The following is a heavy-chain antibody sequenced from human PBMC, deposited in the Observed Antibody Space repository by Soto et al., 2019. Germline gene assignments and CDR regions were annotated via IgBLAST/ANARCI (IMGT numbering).Heavy chain of an antibody. CDR2: IWYDGSNK. Sequence: QVQLVESGGGVVQPGRSLRLSCAASGFTFSSYGMHWVRQAPGKGLEWVAVIWYDGSNKYYADSVKGRFTISRDNSKNTLYLQMNSLRAEDTAVYYCAREDVDTAMVFDYWGQGTLFTVSS. V-gene: IGHV3-33*01. CDR1: GFTFSSYG. J-gene: IGHJ4*02. CDR3: AREDVDTAMVFDY. D-gene: IGHD5-18*01.